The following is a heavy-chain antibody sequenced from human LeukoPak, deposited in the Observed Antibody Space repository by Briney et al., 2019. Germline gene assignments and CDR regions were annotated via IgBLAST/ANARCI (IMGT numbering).Heavy chain of an antibody. CDR3: ARYTYVENIVVVPAAIHAFDI. Sequence: PSETLSLTCTVSGGSISSSSYYWGWIRQPPGKGLEWIGSIYYSGSTYYNPSLKSRVTISVDTSKNQFSLKLSSVTAADTAVYYCARYTYVENIVVVPAAIHAFDIWGQGTMVTVSS. CDR2: IYYSGST. V-gene: IGHV4-39*07. CDR1: GGSISSSSYY. D-gene: IGHD2-2*02. J-gene: IGHJ3*02.